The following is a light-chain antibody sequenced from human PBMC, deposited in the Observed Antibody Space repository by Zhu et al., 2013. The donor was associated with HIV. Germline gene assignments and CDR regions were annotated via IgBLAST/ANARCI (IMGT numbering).Light chain of an antibody. CDR1: QGIGHD. V-gene: IGKV1-17*01. CDR3: QEYNSYWT. Sequence: IQMTQSPSSLSASVGDRVTITCRASQGIGHDLGWYQQKPGKAPKLLIYAASSLPSGVPSRFSGSGSGTDFTLTISSLQPDDFATYYCQEYNSYWTFGQGTKVEIE. CDR2: AAS. J-gene: IGKJ1*01.